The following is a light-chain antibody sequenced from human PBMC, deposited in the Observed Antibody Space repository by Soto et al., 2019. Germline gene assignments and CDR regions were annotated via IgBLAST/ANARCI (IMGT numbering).Light chain of an antibody. Sequence: IQIPQSPSSLSAALGDRVTITCRASQVISSWLAWYQQRPGTAPKLLIYGATTLRSGVPSRFSGSESGTEFTLTITSLQPEDSATYYCQQASSFPLTFGGGTKVDI. CDR1: QVISSW. CDR2: GAT. V-gene: IGKV1-12*01. J-gene: IGKJ4*01. CDR3: QQASSFPLT.